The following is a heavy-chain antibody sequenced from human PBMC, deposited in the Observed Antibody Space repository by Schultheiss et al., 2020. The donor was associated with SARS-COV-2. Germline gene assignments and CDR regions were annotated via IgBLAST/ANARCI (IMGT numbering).Heavy chain of an antibody. Sequence: ASVKVSCKASGYTFTGYYMHWVRQAPGQGLEWMGWINPNSGGTNYAQKFQGRVTMTRDTSISTAYMELSRLRSDDTAVYYCARDQGGAAAGINWGHGTLVTVSS. J-gene: IGHJ4*01. CDR3: ARDQGGAAAGIN. CDR2: INPNSGGT. D-gene: IGHD6-13*01. CDR1: GYTFTGYY. V-gene: IGHV1-2*02.